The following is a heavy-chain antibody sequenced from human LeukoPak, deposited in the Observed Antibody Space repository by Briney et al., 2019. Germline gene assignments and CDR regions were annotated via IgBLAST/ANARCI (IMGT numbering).Heavy chain of an antibody. CDR1: GGSFSGYY. CDR2: INHSGST. Sequence: SETLSLTCAVYGGSFSGYYWSWIRQPPGKGLEWIGEINHSGSTNYNPSLKSRVTISVDTSKNQFSLKLSSVTAADTAVYYCARAYGDYPFDYWGQGTLVTVSS. D-gene: IGHD4-17*01. CDR3: ARAYGDYPFDY. J-gene: IGHJ4*02. V-gene: IGHV4-34*01.